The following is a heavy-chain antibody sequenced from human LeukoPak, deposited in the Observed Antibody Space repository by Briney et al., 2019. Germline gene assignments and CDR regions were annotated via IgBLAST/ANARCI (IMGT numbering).Heavy chain of an antibody. CDR3: AKITGSITMIEYYFDY. D-gene: IGHD3-22*01. J-gene: IGHJ4*02. CDR2: IRYDGSNK. V-gene: IGHV3-30*02. CDR1: GFTFSSYG. Sequence: GGSLRLSCAASGFTFSSYGMYWVRQAPGKGLEWVAFIRYDGSNKYYADSVKGRFTISRDNSENTLYLQMNSLRAEDTAVYYCAKITGSITMIEYYFDYWGQGTLVTVSS.